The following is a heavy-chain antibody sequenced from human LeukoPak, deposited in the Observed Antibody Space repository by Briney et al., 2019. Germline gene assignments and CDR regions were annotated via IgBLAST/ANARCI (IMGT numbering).Heavy chain of an antibody. Sequence: GASVKVSCKASGYTFTSYAMNWVRRAPGQGLEWVGWINTNTGNPTYAQGFTGRFVFSLDTSVSTAYLQISSLKAEDTAVYYCARAYCGGDCYSGGYYYYYMDVWGKGTTVTVSS. CDR3: ARAYCGGDCYSGGYYYYYMDV. CDR2: INTNTGNP. J-gene: IGHJ6*03. D-gene: IGHD2-21*02. V-gene: IGHV7-4-1*02. CDR1: GYTFTSYA.